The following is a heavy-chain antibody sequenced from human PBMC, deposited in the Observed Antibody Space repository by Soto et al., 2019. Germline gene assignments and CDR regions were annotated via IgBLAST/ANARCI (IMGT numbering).Heavy chain of an antibody. CDR1: GFTFSSYG. Sequence: QVQLVESGGGVVQPGRSLRLSCAASGFTFSSYGMHWVRQAPGKGLEWVAVIWYDGSNKYYADSVKGRFTISRDNSKNTLYLQMNSLRAEDTAVYYCARDSGSSTGRVDYWGQGTLGTVSS. CDR3: ARDSGSSTGRVDY. V-gene: IGHV3-33*01. CDR2: IWYDGSNK. J-gene: IGHJ4*02. D-gene: IGHD1-26*01.